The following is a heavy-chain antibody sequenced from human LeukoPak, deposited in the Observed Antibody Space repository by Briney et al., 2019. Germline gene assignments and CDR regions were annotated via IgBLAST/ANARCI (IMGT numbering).Heavy chain of an antibody. CDR3: ARHRYSYGYNWFDP. CDR1: GGSISSSSYY. V-gene: IGHV4-39*01. Sequence: SETLSRTCTVSGGSISSSSYYWGWIRQPPGKGLEWIGSIYYSGSTYYNPSLKSRVTISVDTSKNQFSLKLSSVTAADTAVYYCARHRYSYGYNWFDPWGQGTLVTVSS. CDR2: IYYSGST. J-gene: IGHJ5*02. D-gene: IGHD5-18*01.